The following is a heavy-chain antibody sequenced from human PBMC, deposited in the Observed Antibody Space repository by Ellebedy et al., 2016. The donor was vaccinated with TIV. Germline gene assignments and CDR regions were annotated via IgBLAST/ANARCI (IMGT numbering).Heavy chain of an antibody. CDR2: IKQDGSEK. V-gene: IGHV3-7*01. J-gene: IGHJ3*02. Sequence: GESLKISXAASGFTFSSYWMSWVRQAPGKGLEWVANIKQDGSEKYYVDSVKGRFTISRDNAKNSLYLQMNSLRAEDTAVYYCAKESDAFDIWGQGTMVTVSS. CDR1: GFTFSSYW. CDR3: AKESDAFDI.